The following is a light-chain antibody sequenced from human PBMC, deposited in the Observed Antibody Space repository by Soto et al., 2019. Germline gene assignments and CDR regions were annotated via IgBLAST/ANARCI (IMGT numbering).Light chain of an antibody. V-gene: IGLV2-14*01. J-gene: IGLJ2*01. CDR2: DVS. CDR1: SSDVGGYNY. CDR3: SSYTTSSTVV. Sequence: QSVLTQPASVSGSPGQSITISCTGTSSDVGGYNYVSWYQQHPGKAPKLTIYDVSNRPSGVSNRFSGSKSGNTASLTISGLQADDEADYFCSSYTTSSTVVFGGGTKVTVL.